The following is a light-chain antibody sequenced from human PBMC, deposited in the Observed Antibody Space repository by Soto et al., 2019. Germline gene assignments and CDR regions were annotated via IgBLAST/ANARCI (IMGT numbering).Light chain of an antibody. CDR1: SSDVGSYNL. V-gene: IGLV2-23*01. J-gene: IGLJ3*02. CDR3: CSYAGSRV. Sequence: QSALTQPASVSGSPGQSITISCTGTSSDVGSYNLVSWYQQHPGKAPKLMSYEGSKRPSGVSNRFSGSKSGNTASLTISGLQAEAEADYYCCSYAGSRVFGGGTKLTVL. CDR2: EGS.